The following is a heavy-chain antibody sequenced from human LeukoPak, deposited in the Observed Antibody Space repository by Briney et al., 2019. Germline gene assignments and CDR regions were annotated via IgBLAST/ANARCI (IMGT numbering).Heavy chain of an antibody. J-gene: IGHJ6*03. CDR3: ARAGAVLRYFDWPATMDV. Sequence: SETLSLTCTVSGYSISSGYYWGWIRQPPGKGLEWIGSIYHSGSTYYNPSLKSRVTISVDTSKNQFSLKLSSVTAADTAVYYCARAGAVLRYFDWPATMDVWGKGTTVTVSS. CDR1: GYSISSGYY. V-gene: IGHV4-38-2*02. CDR2: IYHSGST. D-gene: IGHD3-9*01.